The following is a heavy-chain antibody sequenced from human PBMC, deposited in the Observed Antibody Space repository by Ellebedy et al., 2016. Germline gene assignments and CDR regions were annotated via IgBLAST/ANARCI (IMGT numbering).Heavy chain of an antibody. J-gene: IGHJ6*03. D-gene: IGHD3-3*01. CDR1: GYSFTTYG. Sequence: ASVKVSXXASGYSFTTYGITWVRQAPGQGLEWVGWINPNNGGTNYEQKFQGRVTMTRDPSINTAYMEVRSLRSDDTAVYYCARGPIFGAVIVHHYYYMDVWGKGTTVTVSS. CDR3: ARGPIFGAVIVHHYYYMDV. V-gene: IGHV1-2*02. CDR2: INPNNGGT.